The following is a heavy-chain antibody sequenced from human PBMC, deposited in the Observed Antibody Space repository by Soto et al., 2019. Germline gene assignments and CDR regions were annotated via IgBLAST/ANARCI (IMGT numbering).Heavy chain of an antibody. CDR3: ARFNRRNWFDP. Sequence: SETLSLTCTVSGGSISSYYWSWIRQPPGKGLEWIGYIYYSGSTNYNPSLKSRVTISVDTSKNQFSLKLSSVAAADTAVYYCARFNRRNWFDPWGQGTLVTVSS. V-gene: IGHV4-59*01. CDR2: IYYSGST. CDR1: GGSISSYY. J-gene: IGHJ5*02.